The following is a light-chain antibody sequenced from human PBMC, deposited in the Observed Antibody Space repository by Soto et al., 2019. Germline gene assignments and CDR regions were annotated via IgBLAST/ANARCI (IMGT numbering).Light chain of an antibody. V-gene: IGKV3-11*01. CDR1: QSVSSY. Sequence: EIVLTQSPATLSLSPGERATLSCRASQSVSSYLAWYQQKPGQAPRLLIYDASNRATRIPARFSGSGSGTDFTLTISSLEPEDFAVYYCQQRSNWPPLYTFGQGTKLEI. CDR2: DAS. CDR3: QQRSNWPPLYT. J-gene: IGKJ2*01.